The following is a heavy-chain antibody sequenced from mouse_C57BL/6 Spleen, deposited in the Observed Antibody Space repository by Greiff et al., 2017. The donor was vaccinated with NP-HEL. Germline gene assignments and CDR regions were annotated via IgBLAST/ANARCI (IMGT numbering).Heavy chain of an antibody. CDR2: IDPSDSYT. CDR1: GYTFTSYW. J-gene: IGHJ2*01. D-gene: IGHD4-1*01. Sequence: QVQLQQPGAELVRPGTSVKLSCKASGYTFTSYWMHWVKQRPGQGLEWIGVIDPSDSYTNYNQKFKGKATLTVDTSSSTAYMQLSSLTSEDSAVYYCARDWEDYFDYWGQGTTLTVSS. CDR3: ARDWEDYFDY. V-gene: IGHV1-59*01.